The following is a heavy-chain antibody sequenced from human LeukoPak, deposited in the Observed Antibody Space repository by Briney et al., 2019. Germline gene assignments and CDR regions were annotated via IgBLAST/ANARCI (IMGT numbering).Heavy chain of an antibody. CDR2: IYHSGSA. D-gene: IGHD3-22*01. Sequence: SETLSLTCGVSGYSISSGYYWGWTGQPPGKGLEWIGSIYHSGSAYYNPSLKSRVTISVDTSKNQFSLKLSSVTAADTAVYYCARDGPTYYYDNSGHYYDYWGQGTLVTVSS. V-gene: IGHV4-38-2*02. J-gene: IGHJ4*02. CDR3: ARDGPTYYYDNSGHYYDY. CDR1: GYSISSGYY.